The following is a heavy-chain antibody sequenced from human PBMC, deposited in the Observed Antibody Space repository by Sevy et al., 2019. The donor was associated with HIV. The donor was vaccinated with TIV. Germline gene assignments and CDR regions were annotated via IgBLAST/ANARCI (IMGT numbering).Heavy chain of an antibody. CDR3: AKPPDDSDYYYSGMDV. CDR2: ISYGGTNT. J-gene: IGHJ6*02. CDR1: GFTFSGFG. D-gene: IGHD3-3*01. Sequence: GGSLRLSCAASGFTFSGFGLHWVRQAPGKGLEWVAVISYGGTNTYYGDSVRGRFTISRDNSKNPLYLQMNSLRAEDTAVYYCAKPPDDSDYYYSGMDVWGQGTTVTVSS. V-gene: IGHV3-30*18.